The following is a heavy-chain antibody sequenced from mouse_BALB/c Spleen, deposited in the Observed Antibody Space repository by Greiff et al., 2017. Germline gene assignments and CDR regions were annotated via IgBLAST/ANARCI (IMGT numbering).Heavy chain of an antibody. D-gene: IGHD1-1*01. Sequence: DVKLVESGGGLVQPGGSLRLSCATSGFTFSDFYMEWVRQPPGKRLEWIAASRKKANDYTSEYSASVKGRFIVSRDTSQSILYLQMNALRAEDTASYYCARNYYGSSWYFDVWGAGTTVTVSS. J-gene: IGHJ1*01. CDR2: SRKKANDYTS. CDR3: ARNYYGSSWYFDV. CDR1: GFTFSDFY. V-gene: IGHV7-1*02.